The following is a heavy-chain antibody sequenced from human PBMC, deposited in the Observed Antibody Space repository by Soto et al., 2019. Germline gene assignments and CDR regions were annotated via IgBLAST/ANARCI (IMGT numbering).Heavy chain of an antibody. D-gene: IGHD3-3*01. CDR2: INHSGST. J-gene: IGHJ4*02. Sequence: XXTLSLPCAVYGGSFSGYYWRWILQPPGKGLEWIGEINHSGSTNYNPSLKSRVTISVDTSKNQFSLKLSSVTVADTAVYYCARPSAFWSGYYRYDYWGQGTLVTVSS. CDR3: ARPSAFWSGYYRYDY. V-gene: IGHV4-34*01. CDR1: GGSFSGYY.